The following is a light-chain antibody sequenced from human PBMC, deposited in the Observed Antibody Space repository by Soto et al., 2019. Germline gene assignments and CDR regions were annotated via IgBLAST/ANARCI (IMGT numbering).Light chain of an antibody. J-gene: IGLJ1*01. CDR1: SSDLGGYNF. V-gene: IGLV2-14*01. Sequence: QSVLTQPASVSGSPGQSITISCTGTSSDLGGYNFVSWYQHHPGKAPKLMIYQVSNRPSGVSNRFSGSKSGNTASLTISELQAEDEADYYCCSYTSSSPYVFGTGTKLTVL. CDR3: CSYTSSSPYV. CDR2: QVS.